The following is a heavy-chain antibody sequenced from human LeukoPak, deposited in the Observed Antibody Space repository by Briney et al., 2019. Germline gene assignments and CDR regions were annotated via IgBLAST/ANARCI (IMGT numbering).Heavy chain of an antibody. CDR2: ISWHSGSI. CDR3: AKGRDYGLSSYDFVY. Sequence: PGRSLRLSCAASGFTFDDYAMHYFRQTPGKGLEWVTGISWHSGSIGYADSVKGRFTISRDNAKNSLSLPLRSLRAADMAVYYCAKGRDYGLSSYDFVYWGQGELVTVSS. D-gene: IGHD4-17*01. J-gene: IGHJ4*03. V-gene: IGHV3-9*03. CDR1: GFTFDDYA.